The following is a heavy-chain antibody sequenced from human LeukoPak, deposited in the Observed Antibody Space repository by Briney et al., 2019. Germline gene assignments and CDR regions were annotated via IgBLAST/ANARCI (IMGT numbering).Heavy chain of an antibody. D-gene: IGHD3-22*01. CDR2: ISGSGGST. V-gene: IGHV3-23*01. Sequence: GGSLRLSCAASGFTFSSYAMSWVRQAPGKGLEWVSAISGSGGSTYYADSVKGRFTISRDNSKNTLYLQMNSLRAEDTAVYYCAKGPYYYDSSGYYYDGVYYYYGMDVWGQGTTVTVSS. CDR3: AKGPYYYDSSGYYYDGVYYYYGMDV. CDR1: GFTFSSYA. J-gene: IGHJ6*02.